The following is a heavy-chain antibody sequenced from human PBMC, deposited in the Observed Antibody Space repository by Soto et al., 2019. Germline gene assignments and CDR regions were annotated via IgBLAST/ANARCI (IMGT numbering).Heavy chain of an antibody. CDR1: GGSISSGGYS. CDR3: ARVGEATFDY. CDR2: IYQSGST. D-gene: IGHD5-12*01. J-gene: IGHJ4*02. Sequence: SETLSLTCAVSGGSISSGGYSWTWIRQPPGKGLEWIGYIYQSGSTYYNPSLQSRVTISVDRSKNQFSLKLSSVTAADTAVYFCARVGEATFDYWGQGTLVTVSS. V-gene: IGHV4-30-2*01.